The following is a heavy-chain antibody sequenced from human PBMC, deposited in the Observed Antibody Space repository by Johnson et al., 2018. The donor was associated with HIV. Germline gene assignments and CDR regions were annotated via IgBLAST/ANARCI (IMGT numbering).Heavy chain of an antibody. CDR1: GFTFSSYA. D-gene: IGHD3-22*01. J-gene: IGHJ3*02. Sequence: VQLVESGGGVVRPGGSLRLSCAASGFTFSSYAMHWVRQATGKGLEWVSAIGTAGNTYYPGSVKGRFTISRENAKNSLYLQMNSLRAGDTAVYYCARVSSGGAFDIWGQGTMVTVSS. CDR2: IGTAGNT. V-gene: IGHV3-13*01. CDR3: ARVSSGGAFDI.